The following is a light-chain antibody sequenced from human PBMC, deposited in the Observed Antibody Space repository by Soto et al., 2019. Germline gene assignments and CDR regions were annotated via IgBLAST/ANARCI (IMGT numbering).Light chain of an antibody. CDR2: AAS. Sequence: EIVLTQSPGTLSLSPGERATLSCRASQSVSSSYLAWYQQKPGQAPRLLIYAASSRATGIPDRFNGSGSGTDLTFTISRKEPEDFAVYYCQQYGSSPGTLGQGTKVEMK. CDR3: QQYGSSPGT. CDR1: QSVSSSY. J-gene: IGKJ1*01. V-gene: IGKV3-20*01.